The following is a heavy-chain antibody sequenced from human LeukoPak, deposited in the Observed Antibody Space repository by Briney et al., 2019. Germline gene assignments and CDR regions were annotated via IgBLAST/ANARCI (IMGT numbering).Heavy chain of an antibody. CDR3: ARAAGSAARKYYYYYGMDV. Sequence: ASVKVSCKASGYTFTGYYMHWVRQAPGQGLEWMGWINPNSGGTNYAQKFQGRVTMTRDTSISTAYMELSRLRSADTAVYCCARAAGSAARKYYYYYGMDVWGQGTTVTVSS. CDR2: INPNSGGT. V-gene: IGHV1-2*02. CDR1: GYTFTGYY. D-gene: IGHD6-6*01. J-gene: IGHJ6*02.